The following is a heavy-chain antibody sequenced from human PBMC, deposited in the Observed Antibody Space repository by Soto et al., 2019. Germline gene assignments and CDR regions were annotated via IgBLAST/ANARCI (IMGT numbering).Heavy chain of an antibody. Sequence: QVQLHESGPGLVKPSGTLSLTCAVSGGSIRSNNWWSWVRQPPGKGLEWIGEIFHGGSTYYNPSLKTRVTISVDKSKNQFSLRLSSVTAAHTAVYYCARVYSGSYSDYWGQGALVTVSS. J-gene: IGHJ4*02. CDR1: GGSIRSNNW. D-gene: IGHD1-26*01. CDR2: IFHGGST. CDR3: ARVYSGSYSDY. V-gene: IGHV4-4*02.